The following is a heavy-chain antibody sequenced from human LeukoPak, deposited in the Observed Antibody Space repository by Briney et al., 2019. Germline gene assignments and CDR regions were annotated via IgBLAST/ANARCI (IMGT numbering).Heavy chain of an antibody. CDR2: IYTSGST. V-gene: IGHV4-4*07. Sequence: SETLSLTCTVSGGSISSHYWSWIRQPAGKGLEWIGRIYTSGSTNYNPSLKSRVTMSVDTSKNQFSLKLSSVTAADTAVYYCARDMEAAWYYFDYWGQGTLVTVSS. CDR1: GGSISSHY. CDR3: ARDMEAAWYYFDY. J-gene: IGHJ4*02. D-gene: IGHD2-8*02.